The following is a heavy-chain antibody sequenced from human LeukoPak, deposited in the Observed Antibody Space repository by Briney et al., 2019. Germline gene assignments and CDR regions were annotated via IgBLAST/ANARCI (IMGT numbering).Heavy chain of an antibody. D-gene: IGHD2-15*01. V-gene: IGHV4-4*02. Sequence: KASGTLSLTCDVSGGSITQTYYWAWVRQPPGKGLEWIGEVNLQGSTNYNPSLMGRVAISVDTSESHVSLQLTSVTAADTAVYYCAREGGPYRPLDNSGHGTLVTVS. CDR2: VNLQGST. CDR1: GGSITQTYY. J-gene: IGHJ4*01. CDR3: AREGGPYRPLDN.